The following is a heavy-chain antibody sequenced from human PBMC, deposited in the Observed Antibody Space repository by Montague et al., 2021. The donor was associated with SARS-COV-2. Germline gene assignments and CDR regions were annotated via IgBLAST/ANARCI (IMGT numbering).Heavy chain of an antibody. CDR1: GFTFSSYA. Sequence: SLRLSCAASGFTFSSYALHWVRQAPGKGPEWVAVISYNGRNKQFGDSVKGRATISRDNSKNTLYLQVDSLRTDDTAVYYCAREPKPVGYSYGYTFFDYWGQGTLVPVSS. CDR3: AREPKPVGYSYGYTFFDY. CDR2: ISYNGRNK. J-gene: IGHJ4*02. V-gene: IGHV3-30*03. D-gene: IGHD5-18*01.